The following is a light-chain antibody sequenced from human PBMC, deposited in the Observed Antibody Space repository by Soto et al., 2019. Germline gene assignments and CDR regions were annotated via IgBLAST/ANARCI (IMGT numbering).Light chain of an antibody. V-gene: IGKV3-20*01. CDR3: QQYASSPLT. CDR1: QSVGRNY. CDR2: TAS. Sequence: EIVLTQSPGTLSVSPGEKATLSCRASQSVGRNYLAWYQQKPGQAPRLLIYTASSRATGIPDRFSGSGSGTDFTLTISRLEPEDLAVYYCQQYASSPLTFGGGTKVETK. J-gene: IGKJ4*01.